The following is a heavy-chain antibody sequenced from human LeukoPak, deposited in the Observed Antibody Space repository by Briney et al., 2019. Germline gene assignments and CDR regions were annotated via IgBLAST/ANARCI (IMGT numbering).Heavy chain of an antibody. CDR1: GFTFRHYY. V-gene: IGHV3-7*03. Sequence: GGSLRLSCAASGFTFRHYYMNWVRLAPGKGLAWVANIREDGSDDTYEASVKGRFTISRDNARNSLFLQMNSLRAEDTAAYYCARGDGYYFGFWGQGTPVTVSS. J-gene: IGHJ4*02. CDR3: ARGDGYYFGF. CDR2: IREDGSDD.